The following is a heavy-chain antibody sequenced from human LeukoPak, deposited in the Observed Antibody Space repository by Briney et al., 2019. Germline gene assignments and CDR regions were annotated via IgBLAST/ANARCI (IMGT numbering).Heavy chain of an antibody. CDR1: GGSIENNH. D-gene: IGHD1-26*01. V-gene: IGHV4-4*07. J-gene: IGHJ4*02. CDR3: ARDPLRSSFDS. Sequence: PSETLSLTCAVSGGSIENNHWAWIRLPAGKGLEWIGRLHVSGSTNFNPSLKSRVTISVDTSKNQFSLKMTSMTAADTAVYFCARDPLRSSFDSWGQGILVTVAP. CDR2: LHVSGST.